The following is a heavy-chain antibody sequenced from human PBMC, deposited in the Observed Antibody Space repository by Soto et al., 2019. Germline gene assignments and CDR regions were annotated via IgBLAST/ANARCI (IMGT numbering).Heavy chain of an antibody. V-gene: IGHV4-31*03. CDR3: ARAPTYYDSSGYFYFDY. D-gene: IGHD3-22*01. CDR2: IYYSGST. J-gene: IGHJ4*02. Sequence: PSETLSLTCTVSGGSISSGGYYWSWIRQHPGKGLEWIGYIYYSGSTYYNPSLKSRVTISVDTSKNQFSLKLSSVTAADTAVYYCARAPTYYDSSGYFYFDYWGQGTLVTVSS. CDR1: GGSISSGGYY.